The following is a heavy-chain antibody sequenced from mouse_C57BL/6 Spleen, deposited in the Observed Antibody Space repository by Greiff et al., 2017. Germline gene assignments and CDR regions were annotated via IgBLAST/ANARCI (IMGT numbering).Heavy chain of an antibody. CDR2: IDPSDSYT. J-gene: IGHJ4*01. V-gene: IGHV1-69*01. CDR3: ARGADASIFYAMDY. Sequence: QVQLQQPGAELVMPGASVKLSCKASGYTFTSYWMHWVKPRPGQGLEWIGEIDPSDSYTNYNQKFKGKSTLTVDKSSSTAYMQLSSLTSEDSAVYYCARGADASIFYAMDYWGQGTSVTVSS. D-gene: IGHD3-3*01. CDR1: GYTFTSYW.